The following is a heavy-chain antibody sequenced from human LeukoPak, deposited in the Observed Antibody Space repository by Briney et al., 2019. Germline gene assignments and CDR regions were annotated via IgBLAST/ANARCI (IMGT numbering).Heavy chain of an antibody. Sequence: ASVKVSCKASGYTFTSYYMHWVRQAPGQGLEWMGIINPSGGSTSYAQKFQGRVTMTRDMSTSTVYMELSSLRSEDTAVYYCATRGYSSSFGYYYYYMDVWGKGTTVTVSS. CDR1: GYTFTSYY. D-gene: IGHD6-6*01. CDR3: ATRGYSSSFGYYYYYMDV. V-gene: IGHV1-46*01. CDR2: INPSGGST. J-gene: IGHJ6*03.